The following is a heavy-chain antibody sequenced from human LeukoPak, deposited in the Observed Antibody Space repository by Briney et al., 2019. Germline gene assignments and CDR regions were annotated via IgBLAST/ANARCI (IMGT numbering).Heavy chain of an antibody. CDR2: TNHSGST. Sequence: PSETLSLTCAVYGGSFSGYYWSWIRQPPGKGLEWIGETNHSGSTNYNPSLKSRVTISVDTSKRQFSLKLSSVTAADTAVYYCARHVSGDYAWLDVWGQGTTVTVSS. V-gene: IGHV4-34*01. CDR1: GGSFSGYY. D-gene: IGHD4-17*01. CDR3: ARHVSGDYAWLDV. J-gene: IGHJ6*02.